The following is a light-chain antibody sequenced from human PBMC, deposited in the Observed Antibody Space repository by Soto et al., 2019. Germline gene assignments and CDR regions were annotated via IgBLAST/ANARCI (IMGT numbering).Light chain of an antibody. Sequence: QSVLTQPPSASGSPGQSVTISCTGTKNDIGVYDFVSWYQHHPGKAPRLIIYEVVQRPSGVPDRFSGSKSGNTASLTVSGLPAADEADYFCKSYAGSNNYVFGSGKKVTVL. CDR2: EVV. CDR1: KNDIGVYDF. V-gene: IGLV2-8*01. CDR3: KSYAGSNNYV. J-gene: IGLJ6*01.